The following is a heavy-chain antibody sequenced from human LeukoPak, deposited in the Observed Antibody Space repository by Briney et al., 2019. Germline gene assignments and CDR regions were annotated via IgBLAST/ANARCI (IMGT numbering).Heavy chain of an antibody. V-gene: IGHV3-21*01. CDR3: AKDHIYYDSSGYSPFDY. J-gene: IGHJ4*02. Sequence: GGSLRLSCAASGFTFSSYSMNWVRQAPGKGLEWVSSTSSSSSYIYYADSVKGRFTISRDNSKNTLYLQMNSLRAEDTAVYYCAKDHIYYDSSGYSPFDYWGQGTLVTVSS. D-gene: IGHD3-22*01. CDR2: TSSSSSYI. CDR1: GFTFSSYS.